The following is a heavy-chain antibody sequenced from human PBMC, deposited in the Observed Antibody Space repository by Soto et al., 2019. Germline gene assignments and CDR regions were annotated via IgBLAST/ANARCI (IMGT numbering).Heavy chain of an antibody. CDR1: GFTFSSYG. Sequence: QVQLVESGGGAVQPGRSLRLSCAASGFTFSSYGMHWVRQAPGKGLEWVAVIWYDGSNKYYADSVKGRFTISRDNSKNTLDLQMNSLRAEDTAVYYCARDVRRRGYYYYGMDVWGQGTTVTVSS. J-gene: IGHJ6*02. CDR3: ARDVRRRGYYYYGMDV. CDR2: IWYDGSNK. D-gene: IGHD3-10*01. V-gene: IGHV3-33*01.